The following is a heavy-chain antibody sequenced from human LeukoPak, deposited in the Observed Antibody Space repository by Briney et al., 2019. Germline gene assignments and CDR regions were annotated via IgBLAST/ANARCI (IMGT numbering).Heavy chain of an antibody. V-gene: IGHV6-1*01. D-gene: IGHD3-22*01. Sequence: SQTLSLTCALSGDSVSSNSAAWNWIRQSPSRGLEWLGRTYYKSKWYNDYAVSVKSRVTISPDTSKNQFSLQLNSVTPEDSSVYYCACYSSGYLQFDYWGQGTLVTVSS. J-gene: IGHJ4*02. CDR1: GDSVSSNSAA. CDR3: ACYSSGYLQFDY. CDR2: TYYKSKWYN.